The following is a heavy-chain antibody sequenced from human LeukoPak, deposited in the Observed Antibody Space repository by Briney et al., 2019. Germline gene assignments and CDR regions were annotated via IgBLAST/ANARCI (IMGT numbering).Heavy chain of an antibody. CDR3: ARDRYEDYYYYYYMDV. CDR1: GGSISSSSYY. CDR2: IYYSGST. D-gene: IGHD5-12*01. J-gene: IGHJ6*03. Sequence: SETLSLTCTVSGGSISSSSYYWGWIRQPPGKGLEWIGSIYYSGSTYYNPSLKSRVTISVDTSKNQFSLKLSSVTAADTAVYYCARDRYEDYYYYYYMDVWGKGTTVTVSS. V-gene: IGHV4-39*07.